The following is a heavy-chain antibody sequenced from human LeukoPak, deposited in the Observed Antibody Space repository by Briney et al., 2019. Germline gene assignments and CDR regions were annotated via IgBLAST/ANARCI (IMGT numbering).Heavy chain of an antibody. CDR1: GFTFSSYS. CDR2: ISSSSSYI. D-gene: IGHD7-27*01. V-gene: IGHV3-21*01. J-gene: IGHJ4*02. Sequence: TGGSLRLSCAASGFTFSSYSMNWVRQAPGKGLEWVSSISSSSSYIYYADSEKGRFTISRDNAKNSLYLQMNSLRAEDTAVYYCARPTLTWGSGPDYWGQGTLVTVSS. CDR3: ARPTLTWGSGPDY.